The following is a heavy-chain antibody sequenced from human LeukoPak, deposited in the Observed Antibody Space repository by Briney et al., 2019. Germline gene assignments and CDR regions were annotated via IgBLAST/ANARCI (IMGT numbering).Heavy chain of an antibody. Sequence: SVKVSCKASGGTFSSYAISWVRQAPGQGLEWMGGIVPIFGTANYAQKFQGRVTITADESTSTAYMELSSLRSEDTAVYYCAIAVAGIGHPFDYWGQGTLVTVSS. J-gene: IGHJ4*02. V-gene: IGHV1-69*01. D-gene: IGHD6-19*01. CDR1: GGTFSSYA. CDR3: AIAVAGIGHPFDY. CDR2: IVPIFGTA.